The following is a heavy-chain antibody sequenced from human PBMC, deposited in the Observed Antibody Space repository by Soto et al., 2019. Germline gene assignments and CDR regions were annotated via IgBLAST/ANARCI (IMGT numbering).Heavy chain of an antibody. CDR2: IYWDDDK. CDR3: THSRCGGDCLQSYSSHYYYGMDV. V-gene: IGHV2-5*02. J-gene: IGHJ6*02. D-gene: IGHD2-21*02. Sequence: QITLMESGPTLVKPTQTLTLTCTFSGFSLSTGGVGVGWIRQPPGKALEWLALIYWDDDKRYSPSLRSRLTTTNDTTKNPCVLTMTNMGPVDTATYSCTHSRCGGDCLQSYSSHYYYGMDVWGQGTTVTVSS. CDR1: GFSLSTGGVG.